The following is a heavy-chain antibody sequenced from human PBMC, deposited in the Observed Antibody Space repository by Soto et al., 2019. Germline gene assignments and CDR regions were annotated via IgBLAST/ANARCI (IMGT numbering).Heavy chain of an antibody. CDR2: ISAYNGNT. Sequence: ASVKVSCKASGYTFTSYGISWVRQAPGQGLEWMGWISAYNGNTNYAQKLQGRVTMTTDTSTSTAYMELRSLRSDDTAVYYCARRMITFGGVILGAFDIWGQGTMVTVSS. V-gene: IGHV1-18*01. CDR3: ARRMITFGGVILGAFDI. D-gene: IGHD3-16*02. J-gene: IGHJ3*02. CDR1: GYTFTSYG.